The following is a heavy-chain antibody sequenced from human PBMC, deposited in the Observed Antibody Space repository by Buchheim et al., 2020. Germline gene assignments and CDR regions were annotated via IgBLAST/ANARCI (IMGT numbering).Heavy chain of an antibody. Sequence: EVQLVESGGGLVQPGGSLRLSCAASGFTFSSYAMSWVRQAPGRGLEWVSAISGSGGSTYYADSVKGRFTISRDNSKNTQYLQMNSLRAEDTAVYYCAKGSTDCGGDCYSPYYGMDVWGQGTT. CDR2: ISGSGGST. CDR1: GFTFSSYA. J-gene: IGHJ6*02. V-gene: IGHV3-23*04. D-gene: IGHD2-21*02. CDR3: AKGSTDCGGDCYSPYYGMDV.